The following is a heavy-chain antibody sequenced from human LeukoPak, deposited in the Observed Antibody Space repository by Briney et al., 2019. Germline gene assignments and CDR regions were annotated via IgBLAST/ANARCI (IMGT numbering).Heavy chain of an antibody. Sequence: GASKTISCKGTGYTFTSYWICWVRQVLGKGLEWMGIIYPGDSDLRYNPSFQGQVTISADRSINTAYLQWSSLKASDTAMYYCARHEEVATITSFAYWGQGTLVTVSS. CDR3: ARHEEVATITSFAY. J-gene: IGHJ4*02. CDR1: GYTFTSYW. D-gene: IGHD5-24*01. V-gene: IGHV5-51*01. CDR2: IYPGDSDL.